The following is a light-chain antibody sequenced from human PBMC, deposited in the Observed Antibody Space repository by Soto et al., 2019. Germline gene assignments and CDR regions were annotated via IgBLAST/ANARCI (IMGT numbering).Light chain of an antibody. Sequence: QSVLTQPPSASGSPGQSLTISCTGTSSDVGAHNYVSWYQQNPGKAPKLMLYDVNKRPSGVPDRFSGSKSGNTASLTVSGLQAEDEADYYCSAYTVSRTYVFGTGTKLTVL. CDR3: SAYTVSRTYV. J-gene: IGLJ1*01. V-gene: IGLV2-8*01. CDR2: DVN. CDR1: SSDVGAHNY.